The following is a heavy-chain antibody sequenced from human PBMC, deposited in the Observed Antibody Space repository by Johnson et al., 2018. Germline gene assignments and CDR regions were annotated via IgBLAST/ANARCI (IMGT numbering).Heavy chain of an antibody. CDR1: GLTFTNAW. V-gene: IGHV3-15*07. D-gene: IGHD1-20*01. J-gene: IGHJ5*02. Sequence: VQLVQSGGGLVKPGGSLRLSCAASGLTFTNAWMNWVRQAPGAGLAWVGRIKSNPRGGTADYAAPVNGRFTISRDDSKNTLFLQMNSLNTEDTAVDYCTTDRVTGDFRWFDPWGQGTLVTVSS. CDR3: TTDRVTGDFRWFDP. CDR2: IKSNPRGGTA.